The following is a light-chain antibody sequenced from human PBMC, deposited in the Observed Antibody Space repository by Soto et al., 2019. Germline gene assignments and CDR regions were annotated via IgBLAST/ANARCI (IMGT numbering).Light chain of an antibody. CDR2: DVS. CDR1: SSDVGTYDF. Sequence: QSVLTQPRSVSGSPGQSVTISCTGTSSDVGTYDFVSWYQQPPGNAPRLMIFDVSERPSGVPDRFSGSKSGNTASLTISGLQAEDEADYYCCLYPVTFYVFGTGTKVTVL. V-gene: IGLV2-11*01. CDR3: CLYPVTFYV. J-gene: IGLJ1*01.